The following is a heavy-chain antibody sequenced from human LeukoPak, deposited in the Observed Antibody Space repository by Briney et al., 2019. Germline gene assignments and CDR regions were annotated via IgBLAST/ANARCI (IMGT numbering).Heavy chain of an antibody. J-gene: IGHJ4*02. Sequence: TGGSLRLSCAASGFTFSSYAMHWVRQAPGKGLEWVAVISYDGINKYYADSVKGRFTISRDNSKNTLYLQMNSLRAEDTAVYYCARDSYGHYYDSSGYPDYWGQGTLVTVSS. CDR2: ISYDGINK. CDR1: GFTFSSYA. CDR3: ARDSYGHYYDSSGYPDY. D-gene: IGHD3-22*01. V-gene: IGHV3-30-3*01.